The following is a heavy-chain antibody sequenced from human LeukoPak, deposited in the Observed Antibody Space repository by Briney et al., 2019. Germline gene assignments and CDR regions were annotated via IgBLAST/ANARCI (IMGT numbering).Heavy chain of an antibody. J-gene: IGHJ5*02. CDR2: VDHSGGT. D-gene: IGHD3-22*01. CDR3: ARQTNYYDSSGYYLVDAFDP. V-gene: IGHV4-38-2*02. CDR1: GYSLSSGYY. Sequence: SETLSLTCTVSGYSLSSGYYWGWIRQPPGKGLEWIGSVDHSGGTYYNPSLRSRVSISVDTSKNQFSLKLSSVTAADTAVYYCARQTNYYDSSGYYLVDAFDPWGQGTLVTVSS.